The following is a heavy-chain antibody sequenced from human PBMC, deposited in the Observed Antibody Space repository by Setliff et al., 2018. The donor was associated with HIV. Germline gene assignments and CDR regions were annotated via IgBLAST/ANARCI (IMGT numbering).Heavy chain of an antibody. CDR2: IYTTGST. V-gene: IGHV4-4*08. CDR1: GDSISRYS. J-gene: IGHJ5*02. Sequence: TLSLTCNVSGDSISRYSWSWIRQPPGKGLEWIGHIYTTGSTNYNFSLKSRLTISVDTSKNQVSLRLTSVTAADTGVYYCARLAMRGVIGDPNWFDPWGQGTLVTVSS. CDR3: ARLAMRGVIGDPNWFDP. D-gene: IGHD3-16*02.